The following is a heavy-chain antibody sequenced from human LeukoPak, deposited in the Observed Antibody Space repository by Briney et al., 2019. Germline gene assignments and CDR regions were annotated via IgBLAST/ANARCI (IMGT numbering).Heavy chain of an antibody. CDR3: ARFYSSSWDAFDY. J-gene: IGHJ4*02. V-gene: IGHV1-3*01. CDR2: INAGNGNT. CDR1: GYTLTELS. D-gene: IGHD6-13*01. Sequence: ASVKVSCKVSGYTLTELSMHWVRQAPGKGLEWMGWINAGNGNTKYSQKFQGRVTITRDTSASTAYMELSSLRSEDTAVYYCARFYSSSWDAFDYWGQGTLVTVSS.